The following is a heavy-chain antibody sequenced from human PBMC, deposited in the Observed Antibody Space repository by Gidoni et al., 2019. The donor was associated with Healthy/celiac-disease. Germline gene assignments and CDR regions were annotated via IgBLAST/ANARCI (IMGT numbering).Heavy chain of an antibody. D-gene: IGHD4-4*01. CDR2: IYYGGST. J-gene: IGHJ6*04. Sequence: QLQLQESGPGLVTPSETLSLTCTVSGGSISSSSYYWGWIRQPPGKGLEWFWSIYYGGSTYYNPSRKSRVTISVDTSKNQFTLKRSSVTAADTAVYYCARRYSYYYGMDVWGKGTTVTVSS. CDR3: ARRYSYYYGMDV. V-gene: IGHV4-39*01. CDR1: GGSISSSSYY.